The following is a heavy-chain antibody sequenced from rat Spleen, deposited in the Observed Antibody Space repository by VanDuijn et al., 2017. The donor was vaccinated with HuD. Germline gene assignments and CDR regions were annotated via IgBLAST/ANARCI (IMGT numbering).Heavy chain of an antibody. J-gene: IGHJ4*01. D-gene: IGHD1-1*01. V-gene: IGHV5-25*01. CDR2: ISSDGRST. CDR3: ARPHYYYYVMDA. Sequence: EVQLVESGGGLVQPGRSIKLSCSTSGFSFTNYDVTWVRQAPKKGLEWVSSISSDGRSTYYRDSVKGRFIVSRDNAKSTLYLQMDSLRSEDTATYYCARPHYYYYVMDAWGQGASVTVSS. CDR1: GFSFTNYD.